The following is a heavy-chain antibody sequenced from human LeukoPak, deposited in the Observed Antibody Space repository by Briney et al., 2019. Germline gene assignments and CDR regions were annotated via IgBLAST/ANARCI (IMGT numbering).Heavy chain of an antibody. CDR2: TYYRSKWYN. J-gene: IGHJ3*02. CDR3: GRQEIEVDDAFDI. V-gene: IGHV6-1*01. Sequence: SQTLSLTCVISGDSVSSNSAAWNWIRQSPSRGLEWLGRTYYRSKWYNDRAPSVKSRITITPDTSKNHFSLQLNSVTPEDSAVYYCGRQEIEVDDAFDIWGQGTMVTVSS. CDR1: GDSVSSNSAA. D-gene: IGHD3-22*01.